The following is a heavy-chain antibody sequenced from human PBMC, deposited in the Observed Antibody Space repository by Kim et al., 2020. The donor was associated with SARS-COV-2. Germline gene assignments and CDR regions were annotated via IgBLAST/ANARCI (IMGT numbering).Heavy chain of an antibody. D-gene: IGHD3-10*01. CDR1: GGSFSGYY. J-gene: IGHJ4*02. Sequence: SETLSLTCAVYGGSFSGYYWSWIRQPPGKGLEWIGEINHSGSTNYNPSLKSRVTISVDTSKNQFSLKLSSVTAADTAVYYCAATAMVRGVITPPWHWGQGTLVTVSS. CDR2: INHSGST. V-gene: IGHV4-34*01. CDR3: AATAMVRGVITPPWH.